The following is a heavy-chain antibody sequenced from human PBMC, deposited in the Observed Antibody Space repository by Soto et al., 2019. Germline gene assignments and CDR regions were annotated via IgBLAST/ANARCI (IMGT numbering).Heavy chain of an antibody. J-gene: IGHJ6*02. CDR1: GFTFSSYA. Sequence: GGSLRLSCAASGFTFSSYAMSWVRQAPGKGLEWVSAISGSGGSTYYADSVKGRFTISRDNSKNTLYLQMNNLRAEDTAVYYCAKDYALRENMDVWGQGTTVTVSS. CDR3: AKDYALRENMDV. V-gene: IGHV3-23*01. D-gene: IGHD3-16*01. CDR2: ISGSGGST.